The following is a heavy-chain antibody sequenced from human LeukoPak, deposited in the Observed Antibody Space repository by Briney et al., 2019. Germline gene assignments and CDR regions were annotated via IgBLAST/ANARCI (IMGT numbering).Heavy chain of an antibody. CDR1: GYTFISYG. D-gene: IGHD3-22*01. Sequence: GASVKVSCKASGYTFISYGISWVRQAHGQGLEWMGWISAYNGNTNYAQKLQGSVTMTTDTSTSTAYMELRSLRSDDTAVYYCARDITMIVVVTYDAFDIWGQGTMVTVSS. V-gene: IGHV1-18*01. CDR3: ARDITMIVVVTYDAFDI. J-gene: IGHJ3*02. CDR2: ISAYNGNT.